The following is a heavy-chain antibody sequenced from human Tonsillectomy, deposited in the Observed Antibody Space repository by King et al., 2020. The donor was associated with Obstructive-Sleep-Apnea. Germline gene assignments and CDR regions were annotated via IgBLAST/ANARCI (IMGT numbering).Heavy chain of an antibody. CDR1: GFTFSYYY. D-gene: IGHD3-10*01. J-gene: IGHJ4*02. V-gene: IGHV3-30*03. CDR3: ELDGSGSFTFDY. CDR2: ISFDGTQK. Sequence: VQLVESGGGVVQPGRSLRLSCAPSGFTFSYYYLHWVRQAPGKGLEWVAAISFDGTQKYYADSVRGRFTISRDNSKNTLYLQMNSLRADDTAVYYCELDGSGSFTFDYWGQGTLVTVSS.